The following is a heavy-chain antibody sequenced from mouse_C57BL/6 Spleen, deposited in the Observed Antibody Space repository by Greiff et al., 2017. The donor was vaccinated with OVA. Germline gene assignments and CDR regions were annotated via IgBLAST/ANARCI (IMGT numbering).Heavy chain of an antibody. Sequence: QVQLKQPGAELVKPGASVKMSCKASGYTFTSYWITWVKQRPGQGLEWIGDIYPGSGSTNYNEKFKSKATLTVDTSSSTAYLQLSSLTSEDSAVYYCARLDGSSLYYAMDYWGQGTSVTVSS. CDR1: GYTFTSYW. CDR3: ARLDGSSLYYAMDY. J-gene: IGHJ4*01. CDR2: IYPGSGST. D-gene: IGHD1-1*01. V-gene: IGHV1-55*01.